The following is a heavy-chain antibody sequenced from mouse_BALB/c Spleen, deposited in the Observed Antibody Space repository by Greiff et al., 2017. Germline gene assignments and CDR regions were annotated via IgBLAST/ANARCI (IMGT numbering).Heavy chain of an antibody. D-gene: IGHD1-1*01. V-gene: IGHV14-3*02. CDR2: IDPANGNT. Sequence: EVKLQESGAELVKPGASVKLSCTASGFNIKDTYMHWVKQRPEQGLEWIGRIDPANGNTKYDPKFQGKATITADTSSNTAYLQLSSLASEDTAVYYCALHYYGSSEDWYFDVWGAGTTVTVSS. CDR3: ALHYYGSSEDWYFDV. CDR1: GFNIKDTY. J-gene: IGHJ1*01.